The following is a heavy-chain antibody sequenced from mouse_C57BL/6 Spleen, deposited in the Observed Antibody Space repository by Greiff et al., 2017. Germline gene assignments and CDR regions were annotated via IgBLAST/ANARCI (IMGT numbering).Heavy chain of an antibody. Sequence: QVQLQQPGAELVTPGASVKLSCKASGYTFTSYWMQWVKQRPGQGLEWIGEIDPSDSYTNYNQKFKGKATLTVDTSSSTAYMQLSSLTSEDSAVYYCARSGSSGSWFAYWGQGTLVTVSA. CDR1: GYTFTSYW. CDR3: ARSGSSGSWFAY. J-gene: IGHJ3*01. CDR2: IDPSDSYT. D-gene: IGHD3-2*02. V-gene: IGHV1-50*01.